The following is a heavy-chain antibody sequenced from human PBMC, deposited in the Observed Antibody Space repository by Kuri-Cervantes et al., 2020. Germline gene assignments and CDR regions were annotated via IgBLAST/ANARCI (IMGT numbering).Heavy chain of an antibody. CDR3: ASAFGDRYYYYMDV. Sequence: ASVKVSCKASGYTFTGYYMHWVRQAPGQGLEWMGWINPNSGGTNYAQKFQGRVTMTRDTSASTAYMELSSLRSEDTAVYYCASAFGDRYYYYMDVWGKGTTVTVSS. J-gene: IGHJ6*03. D-gene: IGHD3-10*01. V-gene: IGHV1-2*02. CDR1: GYTFTGYY. CDR2: INPNSGGT.